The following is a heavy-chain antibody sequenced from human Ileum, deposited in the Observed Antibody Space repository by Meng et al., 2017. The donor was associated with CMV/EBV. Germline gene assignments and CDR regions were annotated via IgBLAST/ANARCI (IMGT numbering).Heavy chain of an antibody. CDR3: VRDLTGGSHNH. V-gene: IGHV1-2*02. CDR1: GYTFTAYY. Sequence: ASVKVSCKASGYTFTAYYMHWVRQAPGQGLEWMAWINTNSGDTHYSQKYQGRVTVTRDTSITTAYMELSSLRYDDTTVYYCVRDLTGGSHNHWGQGTLVTVSS. CDR2: INTNSGDT. D-gene: IGHD1-26*01. J-gene: IGHJ5*02.